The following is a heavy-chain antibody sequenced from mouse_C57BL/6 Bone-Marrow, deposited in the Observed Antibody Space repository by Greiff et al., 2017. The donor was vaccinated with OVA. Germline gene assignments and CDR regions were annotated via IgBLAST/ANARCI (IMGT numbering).Heavy chain of an antibody. J-gene: IGHJ3*01. CDR2: IYPSDSET. CDR3: ARWGDYDAWFAY. D-gene: IGHD2-4*01. Sequence: VQLQQPGAELVRPGSSVKLSCKASGYTFTSYWMAWVKQRPGQGLEWIGNIYPSDSETHYNQKFKDKATLTVDKSSSTAYMQLSSLTSEDSAVYYCARWGDYDAWFAYWGQGTLVTVSA. V-gene: IGHV1-61*01. CDR1: GYTFTSYW.